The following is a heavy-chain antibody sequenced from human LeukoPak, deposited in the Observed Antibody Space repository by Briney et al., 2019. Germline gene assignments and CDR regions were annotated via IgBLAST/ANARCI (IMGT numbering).Heavy chain of an antibody. CDR1: GFTVSSNY. D-gene: IGHD3-9*01. Sequence: GGSLRLSCAASGFTVSSNYMSWVRQAPGKGLEWPSVFYRGGTIYYEESVKGRFSTSRDNSKNTLYLQMSSLRAEDTAVYYCARVWEYYDILTGPGSYFYYMDVWGKGTTVIVSS. CDR3: ARVWEYYDILTGPGSYFYYMDV. V-gene: IGHV3-53*01. CDR2: FYRGGTI. J-gene: IGHJ6*03.